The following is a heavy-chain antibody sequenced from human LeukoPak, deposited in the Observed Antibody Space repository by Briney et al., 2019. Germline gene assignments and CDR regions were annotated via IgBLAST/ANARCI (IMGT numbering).Heavy chain of an antibody. V-gene: IGHV3-11*04. CDR3: ARIGYSSSCFDY. Sequence: GGSLRLSCADSEFTIRDHYVSWIRQAPGKGLEWVSYISGSGSTIYYGDSVKGRFTISRDNAKNSVYLQMNSLGAEDTAVYYCARIGYSSSCFDYWGQGTLVTVSS. J-gene: IGHJ4*02. CDR1: EFTIRDHY. CDR2: ISGSGSTI. D-gene: IGHD6-13*01.